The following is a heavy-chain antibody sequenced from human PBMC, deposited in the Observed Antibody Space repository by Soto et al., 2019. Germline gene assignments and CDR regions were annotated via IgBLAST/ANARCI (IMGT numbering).Heavy chain of an antibody. CDR3: AKGSIEYSASVDN. CDR2: ISARGGSS. D-gene: IGHD5-12*01. V-gene: IGHV3-23*01. Sequence: DVQLLESGGGLVQPGGSLRLSCAASGFSFSSYAMVWVRQAPGKGLEWVAVISARGGSSYFADSVKGRFTLSRDNSKNVLSLEMNSLRAEDTAIYFCAKGSIEYSASVDNLGQGTLVVGSS. CDR1: GFSFSSYA. J-gene: IGHJ4*02.